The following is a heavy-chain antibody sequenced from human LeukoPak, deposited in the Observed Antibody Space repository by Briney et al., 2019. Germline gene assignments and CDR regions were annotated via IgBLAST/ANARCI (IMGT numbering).Heavy chain of an antibody. D-gene: IGHD5-18*01. V-gene: IGHV1-8*01. J-gene: IGHJ4*02. CDR3: ARVGGYSYAFDY. CDR1: GYTFTSYD. CDR2: MNPNSGNT. Sequence: ASVKVSCRASGYTFTSYDINWVRQATGQGPEWMGWMNPNSGNTGYAQKFQGRVTMTRNTSISTAYMELSSLRSEDTAVYYCARVGGYSYAFDYWGQGTLVTVSS.